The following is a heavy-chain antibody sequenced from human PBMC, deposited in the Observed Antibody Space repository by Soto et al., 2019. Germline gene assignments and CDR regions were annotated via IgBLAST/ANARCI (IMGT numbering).Heavy chain of an antibody. J-gene: IGHJ4*02. D-gene: IGHD2-15*01. V-gene: IGHV3-30*04. Sequence: QVQLVESGGGVVQPGSSLRLSCAASGFLFSTYSMHWVRLVPGKGLEWVALISYDEDNKYYADSVKGRFTISRDNSRNTLHLQMNSLRAEDTAMYYCARDSWGFDCWGQGTLVTVSS. CDR3: ARDSWGFDC. CDR1: GFLFSTYS. CDR2: ISYDEDNK.